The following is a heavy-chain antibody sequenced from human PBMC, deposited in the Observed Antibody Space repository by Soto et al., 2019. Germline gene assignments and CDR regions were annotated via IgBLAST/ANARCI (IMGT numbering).Heavy chain of an antibody. Sequence: QVQLVQSGAEVKKPGSSVKVSCKASGGTFSSYTISWVRQAPGQGLEWMGRIIPILGIANYAQKFQGRATITADKSTSTAYMELSSLSSEDTAVYYCARGIPRAAWYFHLWGRGTLVTVSS. CDR2: IIPILGIA. CDR3: ARGIPRAAWYFHL. J-gene: IGHJ2*01. CDR1: GGTFSSYT. D-gene: IGHD5-18*01. V-gene: IGHV1-69*02.